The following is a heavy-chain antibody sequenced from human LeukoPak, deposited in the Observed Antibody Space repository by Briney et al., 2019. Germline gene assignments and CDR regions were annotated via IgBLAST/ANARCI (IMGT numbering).Heavy chain of an antibody. Sequence: GSLRLSCAASGFTFNNAWMSWVRQAPGKGLEWVGEIYHSGSTNYNPSLKSRVTISVDKSKNQFSLKLSSVTAADTAVYYCASPQYSSGWYGDGYWGQGTLVTVSS. CDR2: IYHSGST. CDR3: ASPQYSSGWYGDGY. J-gene: IGHJ4*02. CDR1: GFTFNNAW. D-gene: IGHD6-19*01. V-gene: IGHV4-4*02.